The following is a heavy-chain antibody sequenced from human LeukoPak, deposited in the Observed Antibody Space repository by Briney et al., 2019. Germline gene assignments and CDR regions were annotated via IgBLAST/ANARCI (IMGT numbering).Heavy chain of an antibody. Sequence: GGSLRLSCAASGFSLRHFWMSWVRQAPGKGLEWVANIREEGSDKYYRDSVKGRFTISRENAKHSLTLQMNGVRAEDTAVYSFARKNGLDLWGQGTMVIVSP. D-gene: IGHD2-8*01. CDR2: IREEGSDK. CDR1: GFSLRHFW. CDR3: ARKNGLDL. J-gene: IGHJ3*01. V-gene: IGHV3-7*01.